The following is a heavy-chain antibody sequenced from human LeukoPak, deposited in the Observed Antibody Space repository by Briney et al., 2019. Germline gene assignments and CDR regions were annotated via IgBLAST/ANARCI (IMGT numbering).Heavy chain of an antibody. CDR1: GYSISSGYY. V-gene: IGHV4-38-2*01. CDR3: ARPREYSGYDY. J-gene: IGHJ4*02. D-gene: IGHD5-12*01. CDR2: IYYSGST. Sequence: SETLSLTCVVSGYSISSGYYWGWIRQPPGKGLEWIGSIYYSGSTYYNPSLKSRVTISVDTSKNQFSLKLSSVTAADTAVYYCARPREYSGYDYWGQGTLVTVSS.